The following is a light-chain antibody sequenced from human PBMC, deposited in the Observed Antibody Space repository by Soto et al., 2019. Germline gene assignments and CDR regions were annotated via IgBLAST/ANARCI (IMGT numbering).Light chain of an antibody. CDR3: QVWDTGRDHVV. Sequence: SYELTQSPSVSVAPGQTARIPCGGNNIGSKDVHWYQQKPGQAPMLVVYDDVDRPSGIPERFSGSNSGNTATLTISRVEGGDEADYYCQVWDTGRDHVVFGAGTKLTVL. CDR2: DDV. V-gene: IGLV3-21*02. CDR1: NIGSKD. J-gene: IGLJ2*01.